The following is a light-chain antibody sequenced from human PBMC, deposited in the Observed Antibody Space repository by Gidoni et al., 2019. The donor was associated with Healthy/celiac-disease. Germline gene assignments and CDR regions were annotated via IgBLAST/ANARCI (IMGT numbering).Light chain of an antibody. CDR3: QRYNSYPIT. CDR1: QSISSW. J-gene: IGKJ5*01. CDR2: TAS. Sequence: QLTQSPSPLSASVVDRVTIPCRASQSISSWLAWYQQKPGKARKLLIYTASSLESGVPSRFSGSGCGTEFTLTISSRQPDDFATYYCQRYNSYPITFGQGTRVEIK. V-gene: IGKV1-5*03.